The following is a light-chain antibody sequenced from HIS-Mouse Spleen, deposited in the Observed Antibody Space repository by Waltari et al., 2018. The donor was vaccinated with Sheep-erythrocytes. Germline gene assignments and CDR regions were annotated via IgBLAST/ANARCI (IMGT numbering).Light chain of an antibody. CDR2: EVS. Sequence: QSALTQPPSASGSPGQSVTISCTGPSSDVGGYNYVSCYQQHPGKAPNLLIYEVSKRPSGVPDRFSGSKSGNTASLTVSGLQAEDEADYYCSSYAGSNNWVFGGGTKLTVL. CDR3: SSYAGSNNWV. J-gene: IGLJ3*02. CDR1: SSDVGGYNY. V-gene: IGLV2-8*01.